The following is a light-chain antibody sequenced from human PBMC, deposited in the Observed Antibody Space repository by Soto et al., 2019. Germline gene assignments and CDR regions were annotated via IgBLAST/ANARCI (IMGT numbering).Light chain of an antibody. J-gene: IGKJ1*01. CDR2: GAS. Sequence: VSTQAPATLSVATGARATLSCWASQSVSSDLAWYPKKHGQATRLLIYGASTRATGIPASFSGRASRTLRTITINSLQPEEGGVYDSQLYKTWPRTYGQGTRVDNK. CDR3: QLYKTWPRT. V-gene: IGKV3-15*01. CDR1: QSVSSD.